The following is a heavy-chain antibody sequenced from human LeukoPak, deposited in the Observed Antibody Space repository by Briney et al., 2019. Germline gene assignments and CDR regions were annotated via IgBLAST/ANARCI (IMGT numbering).Heavy chain of an antibody. V-gene: IGHV3-43*02. J-gene: IGHJ6*02. Sequence: GGSLRLSCAASGLDLDAYAMHWVRQAPGKGLEWVSLISGDGTITYYADSVKGRFTISRDNSKNSLFLEMNSLRSEDTALYYCAKDTPLFYHYYGIDVWGQGTTVTVSS. CDR2: ISGDGTIT. CDR3: AKDTPLFYHYYGIDV. CDR1: GLDLDAYA.